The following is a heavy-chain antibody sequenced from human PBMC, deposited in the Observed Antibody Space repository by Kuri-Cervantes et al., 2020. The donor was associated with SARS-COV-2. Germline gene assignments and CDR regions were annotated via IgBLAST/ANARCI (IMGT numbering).Heavy chain of an antibody. D-gene: IGHD2-2*01. CDR3: ASIVVVPAAVAGATQGKGDY. J-gene: IGHJ4*02. CDR2: ISSSRSYI. CDR1: GFTFSSYS. Sequence: GGSLRLSCAASGFTFSSYSMNWVRQAPGKGLEWVSSISSSRSYIYYADSVKGRFNISRDNAKNSLYLQMNSLRAEDTAVYYCASIVVVPAAVAGATQGKGDYWGQGTLVTVSS. V-gene: IGHV3-21*01.